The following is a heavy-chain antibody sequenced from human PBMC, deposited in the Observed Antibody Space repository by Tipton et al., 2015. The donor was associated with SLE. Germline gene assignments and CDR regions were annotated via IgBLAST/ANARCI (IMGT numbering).Heavy chain of an antibody. Sequence: SLRLSCAASGFTFSSYWMTWVRQAPGKGLEWVANIKQDGSETYYVDSVKGRFTISRDNAKNSLFLQMNSLRAEDTATYFCARGPMTLMVVVTLDYWGQGTLVTVPS. CDR3: ARGPMTLMVVVTLDY. V-gene: IGHV3-7*01. J-gene: IGHJ4*02. D-gene: IGHD3-22*01. CDR1: GFTFSSYW. CDR2: IKQDGSET.